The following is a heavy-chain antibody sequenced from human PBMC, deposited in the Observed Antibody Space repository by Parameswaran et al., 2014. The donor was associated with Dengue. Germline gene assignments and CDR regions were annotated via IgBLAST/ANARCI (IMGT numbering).Heavy chain of an antibody. D-gene: IGHD6-25*01. Sequence: VRQAPGKGLEWVSSISSSSSYIYYADSVKGRFTISRDNAKNSLYLQMNSLRAEDTAVYYCARGSGPYYMDVWGKGTTVTVSS. J-gene: IGHJ6*03. CDR2: ISSSSSYI. CDR3: ARGSGPYYMDV. V-gene: IGHV3-21*01.